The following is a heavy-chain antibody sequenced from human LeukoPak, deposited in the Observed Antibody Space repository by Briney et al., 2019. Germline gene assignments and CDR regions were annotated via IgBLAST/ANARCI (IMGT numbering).Heavy chain of an antibody. J-gene: IGHJ4*02. CDR1: GFTVRSYF. D-gene: IGHD3-9*01. CDR2: IYKTGAT. CDR3: ARGDILSTYYDQPFLDS. Sequence: GGSLRLSCAASGFTVRSYFMTWVRQAPGKGLEWVSIIYKTGATYYADSVKGRFTISRDNSKNTLYLQMNSLRAEDTAIYYCARGDILSTYYDQPFLDSWGQGTLVTVSS. V-gene: IGHV3-53*01.